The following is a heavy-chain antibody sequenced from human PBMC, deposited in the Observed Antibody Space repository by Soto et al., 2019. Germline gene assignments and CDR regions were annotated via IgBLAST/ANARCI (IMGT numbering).Heavy chain of an antibody. J-gene: IGHJ3*02. V-gene: IGHV4-59*01. D-gene: IGHD6-13*01. CDR2: IYYSGST. Sequence: SETLSLTCTVSGGSINTFYWSWIRQPPGKGLEWIGYIYYSGSTNYNPSLKSRVTISVDTSKNQFSLKLSSVTAADTAVYYCARDSYSSSWYYAFDIWGQGTMVTVSS. CDR3: ARDSYSSSWYYAFDI. CDR1: GGSINTFY.